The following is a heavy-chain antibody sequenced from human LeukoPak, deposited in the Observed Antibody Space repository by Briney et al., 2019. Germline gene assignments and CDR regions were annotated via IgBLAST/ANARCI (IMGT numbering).Heavy chain of an antibody. Sequence: ASVKASCKASGYTFTSYYMHWVRQAPGQGLEWMGIINPSGGSTSYAQKFQGRVTMTRDMSTSTVYMELSSLRSEDTAVYYCARGGRAVAGVYYFDYWGQGTLVTVSS. CDR1: GYTFTSYY. CDR3: ARGGRAVAGVYYFDY. V-gene: IGHV1-46*01. D-gene: IGHD6-19*01. J-gene: IGHJ4*02. CDR2: INPSGGST.